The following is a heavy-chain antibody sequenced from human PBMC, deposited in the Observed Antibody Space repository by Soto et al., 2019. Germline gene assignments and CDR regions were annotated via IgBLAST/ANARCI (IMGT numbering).Heavy chain of an antibody. D-gene: IGHD3-10*01. Sequence: GGSLRLSCAASGFIFKMYWMHWVRQSPGKGLVWISRIYNDGTYSDYADSVRGRFTISRDNVNDTLYLQMNNLRAEDSGLYYCTRGPRPISPGTGAYCGQGTQVTVSS. CDR3: TRGPRPISPGTGAY. CDR2: IYNDGTYS. CDR1: GFIFKMYW. J-gene: IGHJ4*02. V-gene: IGHV3-74*01.